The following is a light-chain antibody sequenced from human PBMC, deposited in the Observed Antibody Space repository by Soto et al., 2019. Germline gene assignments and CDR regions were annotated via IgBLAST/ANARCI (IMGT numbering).Light chain of an antibody. J-gene: IGLJ2*01. CDR2: DVS. Sequence: QSALTQPRSVSGSPGQSVAISCTGTSSNLGAYNYVSWYQQHPGKAPTLIIYDVSKRPSGVPDRFSGSKSGNTASLTISGLQADDEADYYCCSYAVSFAVFDGGTKVTVL. CDR3: CSYAVSFAV. CDR1: SSNLGAYNY. V-gene: IGLV2-11*01.